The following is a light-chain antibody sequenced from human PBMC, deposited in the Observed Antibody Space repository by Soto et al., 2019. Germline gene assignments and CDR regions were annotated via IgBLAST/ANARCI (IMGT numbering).Light chain of an antibody. Sequence: QSVPTQPASVSGSPGQSITISCTGTSSDVGGYKYVSWYQQHPGKAPKLIIYEVSNRPSGVSNRFSGSKSGNTASLTISGLQAEDEADYYCSSYTSSSTRVFGGGTKLTVL. CDR2: EVS. V-gene: IGLV2-14*01. CDR1: SSDVGGYKY. J-gene: IGLJ2*01. CDR3: SSYTSSSTRV.